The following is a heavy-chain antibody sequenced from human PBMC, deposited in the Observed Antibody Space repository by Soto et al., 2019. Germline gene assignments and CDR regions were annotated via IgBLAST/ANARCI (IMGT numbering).Heavy chain of an antibody. J-gene: IGHJ5*02. CDR1: GFTFSSYA. Sequence: EVQLLESGGGLVQPGGSLRLSCAASGFTFSSYAMSWVRQAPGKGLEWVSAISGSGGSTYYADSVKGRFTISRDNSKNPLQQQINSVSAEDTARYYCAKMKCYSRVWGPNWLDPLGQGTLVTVSS. CDR2: ISGSGGST. CDR3: AKMKCYSRVWGPNWLDP. D-gene: IGHD2-8*01. V-gene: IGHV3-23*01.